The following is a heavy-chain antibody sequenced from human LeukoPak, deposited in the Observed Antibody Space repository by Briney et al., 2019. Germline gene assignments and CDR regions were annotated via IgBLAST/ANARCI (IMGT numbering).Heavy chain of an antibody. CDR2: IIPIFGTA. D-gene: IGHD3-22*01. Sequence: SVKVSCKASGGTFSSYAISWVRQAPGQGLEWMGGIIPIFGTANYAQKFQGRVTITADESTSTAYMELSSLRSEDTAVYYCARVNYYDSSGYSDYWGQGTMVTVSS. V-gene: IGHV1-69*01. J-gene: IGHJ4*02. CDR3: ARVNYYDSSGYSDY. CDR1: GGTFSSYA.